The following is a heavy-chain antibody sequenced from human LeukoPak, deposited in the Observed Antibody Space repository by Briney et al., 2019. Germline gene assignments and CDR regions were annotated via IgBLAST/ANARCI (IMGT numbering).Heavy chain of an antibody. CDR3: ARDFNWAFDF. D-gene: IGHD1-1*01. CDR2: ISGNSGNI. CDR1: GFTFSSYS. V-gene: IGHV3-48*01. Sequence: PGGSLRLSCAASGFTFSSYSMNWVRQAPGKGLEWISYISGNSGNIHYADSVEGRFTISRDNAKNSVSLQMNSLRGEDTAIYYCARDFNWAFDFRGQGTLVTVSS. J-gene: IGHJ4*02.